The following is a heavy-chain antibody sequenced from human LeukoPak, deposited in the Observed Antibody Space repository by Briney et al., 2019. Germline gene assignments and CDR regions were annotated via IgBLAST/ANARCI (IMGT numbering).Heavy chain of an antibody. D-gene: IGHD4-11*01. CDR3: ARHKAYSDYVSD. CDR2: VYYNGDT. CDR1: GGSLSSSSHY. V-gene: IGHV4-39*01. Sequence: SETLSLTCTVSGGSLSSSSHYWGWIRHPPGKGLEWIGSVYYNGDTYYNPSLKSRAITSVDTSRNQFSLRLSSVTAADMAIYYCARHKAYSDYVSDWGQGTLVTVSS. J-gene: IGHJ4*02.